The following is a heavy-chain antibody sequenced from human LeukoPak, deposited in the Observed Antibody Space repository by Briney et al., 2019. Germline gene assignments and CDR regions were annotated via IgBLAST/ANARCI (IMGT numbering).Heavy chain of an antibody. J-gene: IGHJ4*02. Sequence: SETLSLTCTVSGGSISSYYWSWIRQPPGKGLEWIGYIYYSGSTNYNPSLKSRVTISVDTSKNQFSPKLSSVTAADTAVYYCARAEVLPDFFDSSGGFDYWGQGTLVTVSS. V-gene: IGHV4-59*01. CDR2: IYYSGST. CDR3: ARAEVLPDFFDSSGGFDY. CDR1: GGSISSYY. D-gene: IGHD3-22*01.